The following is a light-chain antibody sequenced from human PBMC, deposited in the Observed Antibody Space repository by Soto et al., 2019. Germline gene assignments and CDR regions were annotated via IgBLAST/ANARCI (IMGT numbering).Light chain of an antibody. CDR2: DND. J-gene: IGLJ2*01. Sequence: QSVLTQPPAVFAAPGQKLTISCAGTTSNIGDNYVSWYQQVPGAAPKLLMYDNDKRPSGIPDRFSGSKSGTSATLGITGRQTGDEADYECGTWDSILRAVVFGGGTKLTVL. V-gene: IGLV1-51*01. CDR1: TSNIGDNY. CDR3: GTWDSILRAVV.